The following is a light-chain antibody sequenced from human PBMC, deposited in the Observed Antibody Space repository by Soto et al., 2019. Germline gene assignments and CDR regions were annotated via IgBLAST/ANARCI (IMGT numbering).Light chain of an antibody. V-gene: IGKV3-11*01. J-gene: IGKJ4*01. Sequence: EVVVKQSPATLSVSPGERATLSCRASESVGRHLAWYHQKPGQAPRLLIYDASKRATGTPARFTGSGSGTDFTLTISSLEPEDFAVYYCHQRFSWPLPFGGGTMVDI. CDR2: DAS. CDR3: HQRFSWPLP. CDR1: ESVGRH.